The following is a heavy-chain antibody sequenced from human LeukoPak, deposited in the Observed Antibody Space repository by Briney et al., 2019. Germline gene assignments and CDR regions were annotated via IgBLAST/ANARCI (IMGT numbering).Heavy chain of an antibody. V-gene: IGHV3-30*18. CDR1: GFTFSSYG. CDR3: AKDHSGSYEYFDY. J-gene: IGHJ4*02. D-gene: IGHD1-26*01. CDR2: ISYDGSNK. Sequence: PGGSLRLSCAASGFTFSSYGMHWVRQAPGKGLEWVAVISYDGSNKYYADSVKGRFTISRDNSKNTLYLQMNSLRAEDAAVYYCAKDHSGSYEYFDYWGQGTLVTVSS.